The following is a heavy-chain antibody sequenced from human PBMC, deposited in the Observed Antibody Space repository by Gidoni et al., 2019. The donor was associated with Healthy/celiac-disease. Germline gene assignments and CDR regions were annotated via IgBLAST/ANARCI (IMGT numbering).Heavy chain of an antibody. Sequence: QLQLQESGPGLVKPSETLSLTCTVSGGSISSSSYYWGWIRQPPGKGLEWIGSIYYSGSTYYNPSLKSRVTISVDTSKNQFSLKLSSVTAADTAVYYCARRSGVGATEYLFDYWGQGTLVTVSS. J-gene: IGHJ4*02. CDR1: GGSISSSSYY. CDR3: ARRSGVGATEYLFDY. V-gene: IGHV4-39*01. CDR2: IYYSGST. D-gene: IGHD1-26*01.